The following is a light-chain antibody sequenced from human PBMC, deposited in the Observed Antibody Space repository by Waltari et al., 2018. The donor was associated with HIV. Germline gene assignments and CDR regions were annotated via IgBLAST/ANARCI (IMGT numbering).Light chain of an antibody. CDR3: SSHAGSKVV. CDR2: DVI. V-gene: IGLV2-8*01. CDR1: SSDVGGYNF. Sequence: QPALTQPPSASGSTGQSVTLSCTGTSSDVGGYNFVSWHQQHPGKAPKLMIYDVIKRPSGVPDRFSGSKSGNTASLTVSGLQPEDEADYYCSSHAGSKVVFGGGTRLTVL. J-gene: IGLJ2*01.